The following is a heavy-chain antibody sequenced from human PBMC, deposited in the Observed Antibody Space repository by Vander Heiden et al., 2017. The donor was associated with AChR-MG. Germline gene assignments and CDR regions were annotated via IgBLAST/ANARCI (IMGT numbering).Heavy chain of an antibody. CDR2: IYYSGST. J-gene: IGHJ6*02. CDR1: GGSISSGGSY. D-gene: IGHD3-10*01. V-gene: IGHV4-31*03. Sequence: QVQLQESGPGLVKPSQTLSLTCPVSGGSISSGGSYWSWISQHPGKGLELIGYIYYSGSTYYNPSLKSRVTISVDTSKNQFSLKLSSVTAADTAVYYCARDCKVRGVTSYYYGMDVWGQGTTVTVSS. CDR3: ARDCKVRGVTSYYYGMDV.